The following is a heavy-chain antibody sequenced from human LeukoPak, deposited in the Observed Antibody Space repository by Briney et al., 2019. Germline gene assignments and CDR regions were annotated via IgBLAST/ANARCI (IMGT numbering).Heavy chain of an antibody. V-gene: IGHV1-46*01. J-gene: IGHJ2*01. CDR3: ARASVVTAGWYFDL. CDR1: GGTFSSYA. D-gene: IGHD2-21*02. Sequence: ASVKVSCKASGGTFSSYAISWVRQAPGQGLEWMGIINPSGGSTSYAQKFQGRVTMTRDTSTCTVYMELSSLRSEDTAVYYCARASVVTAGWYFDLWGRGTLVTVSS. CDR2: INPSGGST.